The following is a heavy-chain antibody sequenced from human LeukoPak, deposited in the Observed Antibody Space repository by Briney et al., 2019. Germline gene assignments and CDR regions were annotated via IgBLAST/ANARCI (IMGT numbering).Heavy chain of an antibody. Sequence: GGSLRLSCAASGXTFSSYSVNWVRQAPGKGLEWVSSISSSSSYIYYADSVKGRFTISRDNAKNSLYLQMNSLRAEDTAVYYCARAIVMARDYWGQGTLVTVSS. V-gene: IGHV3-21*01. D-gene: IGHD2/OR15-2a*01. J-gene: IGHJ4*02. CDR3: ARAIVMARDY. CDR2: ISSSSSYI. CDR1: GXTFSSYS.